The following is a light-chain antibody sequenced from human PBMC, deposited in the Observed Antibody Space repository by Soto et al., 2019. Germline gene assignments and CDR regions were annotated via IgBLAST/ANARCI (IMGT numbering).Light chain of an antibody. V-gene: IGKV3-15*01. Sequence: EIVMTQSPATLSVSPGERATLSCRASQSVSSKLAWYQQKPCQAPRLLIYGASTRAPGIPARFSGSGSGTELTLTLTSLQSEDFAIYYCQQYYNWRTFGQGTKVDIK. CDR3: QQYYNWRT. CDR1: QSVSSK. J-gene: IGKJ1*01. CDR2: GAS.